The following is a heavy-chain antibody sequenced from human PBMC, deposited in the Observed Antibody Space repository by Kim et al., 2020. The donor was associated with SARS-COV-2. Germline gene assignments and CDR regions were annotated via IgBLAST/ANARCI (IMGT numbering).Heavy chain of an antibody. CDR3: AREGNNGMAV. D-gene: IGHD3-10*01. J-gene: IGHJ6*02. CDR2: TYYRSKWYN. Sequence: SQTLSLTCAISGESVSSDSTAWNWIRQSPSRGLEWLTRTYYRSKWYNNYAGSVKSRVTINPDTSKNQLSLQLKSLTPEDTAVYYCAREGNNGMAVWGQGTTVIVSS. V-gene: IGHV6-1*01. CDR1: GESVSSDSTA.